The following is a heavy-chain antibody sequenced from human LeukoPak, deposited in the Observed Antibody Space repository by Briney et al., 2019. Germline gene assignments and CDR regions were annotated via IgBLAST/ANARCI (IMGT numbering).Heavy chain of an antibody. J-gene: IGHJ4*02. Sequence: ASVKVSCKASGYTFTSYGISWVRQAPGQGLEWMGWISAYNGNTNYAQKFQGRVTMTEDTSTDTAYMELSSLRSEDTAVYYCATDRKMATSGFDYWGQGTLVTVSS. CDR1: GYTFTSYG. CDR2: ISAYNGNT. D-gene: IGHD5-24*01. V-gene: IGHV1-18*01. CDR3: ATDRKMATSGFDY.